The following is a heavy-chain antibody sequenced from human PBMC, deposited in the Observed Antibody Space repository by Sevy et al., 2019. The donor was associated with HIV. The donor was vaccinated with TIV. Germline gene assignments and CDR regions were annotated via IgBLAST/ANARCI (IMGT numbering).Heavy chain of an antibody. Sequence: GGSLRLSCAASGFTFRNYDMNWVRQAPGKGLEWVSGISGTGGSGDKTNYADSVKGRFTISRDDSKNSLYLQLNTLRAEDTAIYYCARKYDSSGYFDYWGQGTLVTVSS. CDR3: ARKYDSSGYFDY. CDR2: ISGTGGSGDKT. CDR1: GFTFRNYD. V-gene: IGHV3-23*01. J-gene: IGHJ4*02. D-gene: IGHD3-22*01.